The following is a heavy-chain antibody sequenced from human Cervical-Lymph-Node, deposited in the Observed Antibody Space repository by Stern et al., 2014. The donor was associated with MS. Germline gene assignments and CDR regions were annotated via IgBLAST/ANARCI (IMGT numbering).Heavy chain of an antibody. CDR3: ATSTASDAFDI. V-gene: IGHV3-33*01. Sequence: DQLVESGGGVVQPGRSLRLSCVASGLTFSTSVMHWVRQAPGKGLEWVAVVWNDGSKEHFTESVKGRFSTSRDTAKNTLHLQMSSLRAEDTAVYFCATSTASDAFDIWGKGTLVTVSS. J-gene: IGHJ3*02. CDR1: GLTFSTSV. D-gene: IGHD2/OR15-2a*01. CDR2: VWNDGSKE.